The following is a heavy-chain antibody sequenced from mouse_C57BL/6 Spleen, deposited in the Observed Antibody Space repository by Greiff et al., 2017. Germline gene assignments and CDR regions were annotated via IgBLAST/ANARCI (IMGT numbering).Heavy chain of an antibody. CDR1: GFTFSDYG. V-gene: IGHV5-17*01. Sequence: EVQLVESGGGLVKPGGSLKLSCAASGFTFSDYGMHWVRQAPEKGLEWVAYISSGSSTISYADTGKGRCTISRDNAKNTLFLQMTSLRSEDTALYYCARGGNPAWFAYWGQGTLVTVSA. J-gene: IGHJ3*01. D-gene: IGHD2-1*01. CDR3: ARGGNPAWFAY. CDR2: ISSGSSTI.